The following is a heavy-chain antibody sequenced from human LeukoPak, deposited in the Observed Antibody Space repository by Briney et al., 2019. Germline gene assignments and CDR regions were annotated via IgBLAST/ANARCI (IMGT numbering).Heavy chain of an antibody. J-gene: IGHJ4*02. V-gene: IGHV3-15*01. D-gene: IGHD3-22*01. CDR1: GFTFSNAW. CDR2: IKSKTDGGTT. CDR3: TTSLMTYYYDSSGYEWSGERDY. Sequence: PGGSLRLSCAASGFTFSNAWMSWVRQAPGKGLEWVGRIKSKTDGGTTDYAAPVKGRFTISRDDSKNTLYLQMNSLKTEDTAVYYCTTSLMTYYYDSSGYEWSGERDYWGQGTLVTVSS.